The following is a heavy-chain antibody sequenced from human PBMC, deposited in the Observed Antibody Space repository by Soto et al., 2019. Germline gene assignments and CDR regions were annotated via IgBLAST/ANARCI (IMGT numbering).Heavy chain of an antibody. V-gene: IGHV3-21*01. J-gene: IGHJ4*02. CDR1: GFTFSSYS. D-gene: IGHD3-9*01. CDR2: IGTSSSYI. Sequence: EVQLVESGGGLVKPGGSLRLSCSASGFTFSSYSMNWVRQAPGKGLEWVSSIGTSSSYIYYADSVKGRFTISRDNAKNSLYLQMNSRRVEDMAVYYCAIAPLRYFDWLLFPFDYWGQGTLVTVSS. CDR3: AIAPLRYFDWLLFPFDY.